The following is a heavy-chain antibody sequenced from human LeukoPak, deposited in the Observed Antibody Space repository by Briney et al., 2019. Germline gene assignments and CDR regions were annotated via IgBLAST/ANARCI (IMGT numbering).Heavy chain of an antibody. D-gene: IGHD2-15*01. Sequence: GGSLRLSCAASGFTFSSYAMSWVRQAPGKGLEWVSGISGSGGSTYYADSVKGRFTISRDNSKHTLYLQMNSLRAEDTAIYYCARVFSGSDYWGQGTPVTVSS. CDR2: ISGSGGST. V-gene: IGHV3-23*01. CDR1: GFTFSSYA. CDR3: ARVFSGSDY. J-gene: IGHJ4*02.